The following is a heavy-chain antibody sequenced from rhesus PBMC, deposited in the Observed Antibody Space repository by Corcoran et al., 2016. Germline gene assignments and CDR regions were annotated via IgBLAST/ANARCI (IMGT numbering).Heavy chain of an antibody. D-gene: IGHD3-28*01. Sequence: QVTLKESGPALVKPTQTLTLTCTFSGFSLSTSGMRVSWIRQPPGKALEWLARIDWVDDKYYRKSLKSRLTISKDTSKNQGGLTRTNMEPVDTATYYCARGDYDSGYYGLDSWGQGVVVTVSS. J-gene: IGHJ6*01. CDR1: GFSLSTSGMR. V-gene: IGHV2S2*01. CDR2: IDWVDDK. CDR3: ARGDYDSGYYGLDS.